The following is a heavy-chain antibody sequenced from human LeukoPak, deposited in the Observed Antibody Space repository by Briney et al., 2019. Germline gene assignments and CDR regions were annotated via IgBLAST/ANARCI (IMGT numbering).Heavy chain of an antibody. D-gene: IGHD3-10*01. Sequence: GASVKVSGKASGGTFSSYAISWVRQAPGQGLEWMGGIIPIFGTANYAQKFQGRVTITADESTSTAYMELSSLRSEDTAVYYCARGLEWFGEFYYGMDVWGKGTTVTVSS. J-gene: IGHJ6*04. V-gene: IGHV1-69*13. CDR3: ARGLEWFGEFYYGMDV. CDR2: IIPIFGTA. CDR1: GGTFSSYA.